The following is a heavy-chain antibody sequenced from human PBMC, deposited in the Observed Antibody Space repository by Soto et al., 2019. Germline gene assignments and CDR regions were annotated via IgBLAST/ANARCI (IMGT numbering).Heavy chain of an antibody. J-gene: IGHJ3*02. CDR3: ARGDTGLGAYPPGAFDI. V-gene: IGHV3-11*01. Sequence: QVQRVESGGGLDKPGGALRLSCAASGFTCSAHYMSVIRQAPGKGMAWVASISGRGSTIYYADSVKGRFTISRDNAKNSLYLQMDSLRAEDTAVYYWARGDTGLGAYPPGAFDIWGQGTIVTVS. D-gene: IGHD5-18*01. CDR2: ISGRGSTI. CDR1: GFTCSAHY.